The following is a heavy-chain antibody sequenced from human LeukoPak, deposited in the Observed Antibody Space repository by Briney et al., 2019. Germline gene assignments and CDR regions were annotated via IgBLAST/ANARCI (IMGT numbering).Heavy chain of an antibody. J-gene: IGHJ4*02. CDR1: GFIFSSYA. CDR2: ISYDGSNK. CDR3: AISAVAGFDY. D-gene: IGHD6-19*01. Sequence: GGSLRLSCAASGFIFSSYAMHWVRQAPGKGLEWVAVISYDGSNKYYADSVKGRFTISRDNSKNTLYLQMNSLRAEDTAVYYCAISAVAGFDYWGQGTLVTVSS. V-gene: IGHV3-30*04.